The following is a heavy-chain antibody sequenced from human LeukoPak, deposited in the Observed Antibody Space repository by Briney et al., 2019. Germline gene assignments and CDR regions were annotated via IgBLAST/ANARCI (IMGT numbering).Heavy chain of an antibody. J-gene: IGHJ3*02. V-gene: IGHV1-69*06. CDR1: GGTFTSYV. D-gene: IGHD3-22*01. CDR3: ATDNSGYLRHDAFDI. Sequence: GASVKVSRKASGGTFTSYVISWVRQAPGQGLEWMGGIIPLFGTPNYTQKFQGRVTITADKSTSTAYMELSSLRSEDTAVYYCATDNSGYLRHDAFDIWGQGTMVTVSS. CDR2: IIPLFGTP.